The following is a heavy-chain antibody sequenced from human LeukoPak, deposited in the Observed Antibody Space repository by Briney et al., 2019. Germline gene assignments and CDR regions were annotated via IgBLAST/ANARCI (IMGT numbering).Heavy chain of an antibody. CDR3: ARDTGGTNGDWHYYFDY. Sequence: SETLSLTCTVSGGSLSITSYYWSWIRQPPGKGLEWIGYIYYSGSTNYNPSLKSRVTISVDTSKNQFSLKLSSVTAADTAVYYCARDTGGTNGDWHYYFDYWGQGTLVTVSS. J-gene: IGHJ4*02. D-gene: IGHD4-17*01. CDR1: GGSLSITSYY. V-gene: IGHV4-61*01. CDR2: IYYSGST.